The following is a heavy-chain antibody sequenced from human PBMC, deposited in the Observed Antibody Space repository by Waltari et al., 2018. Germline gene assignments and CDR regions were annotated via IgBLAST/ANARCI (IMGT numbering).Heavy chain of an antibody. CDR3: AKDLKGAWTIDY. J-gene: IGHJ4*02. D-gene: IGHD1-26*01. Sequence: QVHLVESGGGVVKPGGSLRLSWSASGFSFSAYATYWVRQAPGKGLEWVAHIQPDGGDKFYGDSVKGRFSISRDDSRNTLFLQMNSLRDEDTAVYYCAKDLKGAWTIDYWGQGTLVTVSS. CDR2: IQPDGGDK. CDR1: GFSFSAYA. V-gene: IGHV3-30*02.